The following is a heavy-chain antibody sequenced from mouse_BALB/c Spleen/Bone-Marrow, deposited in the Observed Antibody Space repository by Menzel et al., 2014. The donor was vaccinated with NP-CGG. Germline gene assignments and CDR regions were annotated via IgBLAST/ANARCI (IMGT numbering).Heavy chain of an antibody. CDR2: ILPGRGST. V-gene: IGHV1-9*01. CDR3: ARWDTTAMDY. D-gene: IGHD1-1*01. Sequence: QVQLKQSGAELMKPGASVKISCKATGYTFSSYWIEWVKQRPGHGLEWIGGILPGRGSTNYNEKFKGKATFTSDTSSNTAYMQLSSLTSEDSAVYYCARWDTTAMDYWGQGTSVTVSS. J-gene: IGHJ4*01. CDR1: GYTFSSYW.